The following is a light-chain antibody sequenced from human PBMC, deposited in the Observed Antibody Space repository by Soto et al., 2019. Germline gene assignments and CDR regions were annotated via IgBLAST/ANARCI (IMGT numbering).Light chain of an antibody. J-gene: IGLJ2*01. V-gene: IGLV2-14*01. CDR1: SSDVGGYDY. CDR2: EVI. Sequence: QSVLTQPASVSGSPGQSSTISCTGTSSDVGGYDYVSWYQQHPGKAPKLMIFEVISRPSGISYRFSGSKSANTASLTISGLQAEDEADYSCSSYTSGNTVIFGGGTKLTVL. CDR3: SSYTSGNTVI.